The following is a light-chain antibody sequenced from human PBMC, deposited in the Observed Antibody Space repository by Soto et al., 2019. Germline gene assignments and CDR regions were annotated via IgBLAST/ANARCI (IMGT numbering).Light chain of an antibody. Sequence: DIVMTQSPDSLAVSLGERATINCKSSQSVLYSSNNKNYIAWYKQKPGQPTKLLIYWASTRESGVPDRFSGSGSGTDVTLTISSLQAEDVAVYYCQQYYSTPRTFGQGTKVEIK. CDR1: QSVLYSSNNKNY. CDR2: WAS. V-gene: IGKV4-1*01. J-gene: IGKJ1*01. CDR3: QQYYSTPRT.